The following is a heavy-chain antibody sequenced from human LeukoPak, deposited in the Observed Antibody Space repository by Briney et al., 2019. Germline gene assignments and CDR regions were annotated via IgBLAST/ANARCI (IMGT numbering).Heavy chain of an antibody. J-gene: IGHJ4*02. CDR3: ARRNSGYQDLDY. D-gene: IGHD5-12*01. CDR2: TDPSGGST. CDR1: EYTFTSYS. Sequence: ASVKVSFKASEYTFTSYSMLWVRQAPGQGLEWMGITDPSGGSTNYAQRFQGRVTMTRDTSTSTVYMELSSLRSEDTAVYYCARRNSGYQDLDYWGQGTLVTVSS. V-gene: IGHV1-46*01.